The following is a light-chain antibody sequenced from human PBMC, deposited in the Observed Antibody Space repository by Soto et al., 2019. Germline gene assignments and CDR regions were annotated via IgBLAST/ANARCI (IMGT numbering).Light chain of an antibody. CDR1: SSDIGGYKY. V-gene: IGLV2-14*01. Sequence: QSALTQPASVSGSLGQSITISCTVTSSDIGGYKYVSWYQQHPGKAPKLIIFEVSNRPSGVSDRFSGPNSGNTASLTISGLQAEDEADYYCTSYSRYRVLVFGGGTKVTVL. CDR3: TSYSRYRVLV. CDR2: EVS. J-gene: IGLJ3*02.